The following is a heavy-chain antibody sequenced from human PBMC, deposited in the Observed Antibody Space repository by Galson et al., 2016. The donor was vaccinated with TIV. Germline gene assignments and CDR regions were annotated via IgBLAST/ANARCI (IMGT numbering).Heavy chain of an antibody. V-gene: IGHV5-51*03. CDR2: IYPGDSDT. Sequence: QSGAEVKKPGESLKISCKGSGYGFTNSYIAWVRQMPGKGLEWMAIIYPGDSDTRHSPSFQGQVTISADKSISTAYLQWSSLKASDTAMYFCARVVTSTSPFDYWGQGTLVTVSS. D-gene: IGHD3-22*01. CDR1: GYGFTNSY. CDR3: ARVVTSTSPFDY. J-gene: IGHJ4*02.